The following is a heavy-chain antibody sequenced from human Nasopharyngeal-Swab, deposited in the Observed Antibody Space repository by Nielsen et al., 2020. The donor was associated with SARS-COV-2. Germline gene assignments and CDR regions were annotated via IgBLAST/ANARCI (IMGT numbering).Heavy chain of an antibody. V-gene: IGHV1-18*01. D-gene: IGHD6-19*01. Sequence: ASVKVSCKASGYTFTSYGISWVRQAPGQGLEWMGWISAYNGNTNYAQKLQGRVTMTTDTSTSTTYMELRSLRSDDTAVYYCARGLAVAGIPDFDYWGQGTLVTVSS. CDR2: ISAYNGNT. CDR3: ARGLAVAGIPDFDY. CDR1: GYTFTSYG. J-gene: IGHJ4*02.